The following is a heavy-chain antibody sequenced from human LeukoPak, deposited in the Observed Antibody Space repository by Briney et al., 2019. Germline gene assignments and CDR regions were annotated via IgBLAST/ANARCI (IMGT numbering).Heavy chain of an antibody. CDR3: AKDSTISGSYYGMDV. CDR2: ISGSGSST. CDR1: GLAFNKYV. J-gene: IGHJ6*02. V-gene: IGHV3-23*01. Sequence: PGGSLRLSCAASGLAFNKYVMSWVRQAPGKGLQWVSSISGSGSSTYYTDSVKGRFSIARDNSKNTLYLQMNSLRAEDTAVYYCAKDSTISGSYYGMDVWGQGTTVTVSS. D-gene: IGHD5-12*01.